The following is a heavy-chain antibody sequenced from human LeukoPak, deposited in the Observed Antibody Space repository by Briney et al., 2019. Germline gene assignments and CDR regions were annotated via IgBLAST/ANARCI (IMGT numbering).Heavy chain of an antibody. D-gene: IGHD1-1*01. CDR1: GGSIHSYY. CDR3: ARGRNDFDY. V-gene: IGHV4-59*13. J-gene: IGHJ4*02. Sequence: SETLSLTCTVSGGSIHSYYWSWIRQPPGQGLEWIGYISYSGSTYYNPSLKSRVTISLGTSKNQFSLRLTSVTAVDTAMYYCARGRNDFDYWGQGTLVTVSS. CDR2: ISYSGST.